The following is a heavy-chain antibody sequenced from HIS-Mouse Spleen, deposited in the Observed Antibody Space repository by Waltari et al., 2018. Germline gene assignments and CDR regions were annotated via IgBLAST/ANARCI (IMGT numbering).Heavy chain of an antibody. Sequence: QLQLQESGPGLVKPSETLSLTCTVSGGSISSSSYYWGWIRQPPGKGLEWIGSIYYSGSTYYNPSLKSRVTISVDTSKNQFSLKLSSVTAADTAVYYCARDSMGYCSSTSCYYFDYWGQGTLVTVSS. CDR1: GGSISSSSYY. CDR2: IYYSGST. CDR3: ARDSMGYCSSTSCYYFDY. J-gene: IGHJ4*02. V-gene: IGHV4-39*07. D-gene: IGHD2-2*01.